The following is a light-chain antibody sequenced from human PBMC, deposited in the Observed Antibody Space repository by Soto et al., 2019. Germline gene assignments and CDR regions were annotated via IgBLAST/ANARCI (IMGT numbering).Light chain of an antibody. Sequence: EIVLTQSPATLSLSPGERATLSCRASQSVSSYLAWYHQKPGQAPRLLIYDASNRATGIPARFRGSGSGTDFTLTISSLEPEDFAVYYCQQRSNWPPYTFGQGTKLEIK. CDR2: DAS. V-gene: IGKV3-11*01. CDR1: QSVSSY. CDR3: QQRSNWPPYT. J-gene: IGKJ2*01.